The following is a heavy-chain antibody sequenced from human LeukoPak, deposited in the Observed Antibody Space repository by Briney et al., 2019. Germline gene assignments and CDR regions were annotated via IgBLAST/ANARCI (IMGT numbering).Heavy chain of an antibody. V-gene: IGHV4-59*08. CDR3: ARHGIAAARRLDY. J-gene: IGHJ4*02. D-gene: IGHD6-25*01. CDR2: IYYSGST. CDR1: GGFLSSYY. Sequence: SETLSLTCTVSGGFLSSYYWSWIRQPLGKGLEWIGYIYYSGSTNYNPSLNSRVTISVDTSKNQFSLKLSSVTAADTAVYYCARHGIAAARRLDYWGQGTLVTVSS.